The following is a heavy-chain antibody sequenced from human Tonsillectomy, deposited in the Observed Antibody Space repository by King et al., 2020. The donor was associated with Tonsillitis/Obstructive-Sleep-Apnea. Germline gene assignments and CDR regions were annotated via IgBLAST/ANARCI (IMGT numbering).Heavy chain of an antibody. CDR2: VYTSGST. CDR1: GDSIGIYY. V-gene: IGHV4-4*07. Sequence: VQLQESGPGLVKPSETLSLTCTVSGDSIGIYYCSWIWQPAGKGLEWIGRVYTSGSTNYNASLKSRVTMSVDMSKNQFSLKLSSVTAADTAVYYCASGKGHSSGYSFWGQGPLVTVSS. CDR3: ASGKGHSSGYSF. D-gene: IGHD3-22*01. J-gene: IGHJ4*02.